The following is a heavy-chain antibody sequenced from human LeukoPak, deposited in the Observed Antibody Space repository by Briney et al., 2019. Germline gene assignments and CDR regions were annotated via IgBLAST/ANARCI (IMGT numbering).Heavy chain of an antibody. Sequence: PSETLSLTCTVSGGSISSYHWSWIRQPPGKGLEWIGYIYTSGSTNYNPSLKSRVTISVDTSKDQFSLKLSSVTAADTAVYYCARGASYYYDSSGYYLGYYYYMDVWGKGTTVTVSS. CDR1: GGSISSYH. V-gene: IGHV4-4*09. D-gene: IGHD3-22*01. CDR3: ARGASYYYDSSGYYLGYYYYMDV. J-gene: IGHJ6*03. CDR2: IYTSGST.